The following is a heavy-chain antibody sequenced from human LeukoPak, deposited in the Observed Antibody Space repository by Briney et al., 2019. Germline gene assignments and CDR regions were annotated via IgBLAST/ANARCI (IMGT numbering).Heavy chain of an antibody. CDR2: INHSGST. J-gene: IGHJ1*01. V-gene: IGHV4-34*01. Sequence: SETLSLTWAVYGGSFSGYYWSWIRQPPGKGLEWIGEINHSGSTNYNPSLKSRVTISVDMSKNQISLKLSSVTAADTAVYYCARRSGYGYFQHWGQGTLVTVSS. D-gene: IGHD1-1*01. CDR1: GGSFSGYY. CDR3: ARRSGYGYFQH.